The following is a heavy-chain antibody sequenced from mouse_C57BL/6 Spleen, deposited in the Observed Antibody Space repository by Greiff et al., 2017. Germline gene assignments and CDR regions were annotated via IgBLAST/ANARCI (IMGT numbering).Heavy chain of an antibody. J-gene: IGHJ4*01. CDR3: ARVGHYGPYAMDY. D-gene: IGHD1-1*01. CDR1: GYTFTSYW. Sequence: QVQLQQSGAELVKPGASVKMSCKASGYTFTSYWITWVKQRPGQGLEWIGDILPGSGSTNYNEKFKGKATFTADTSSNTAYMQLSSLTTEDSAIXYCARVGHYGPYAMDYWGQGTSVTVSS. V-gene: IGHV1-55*01. CDR2: ILPGSGST.